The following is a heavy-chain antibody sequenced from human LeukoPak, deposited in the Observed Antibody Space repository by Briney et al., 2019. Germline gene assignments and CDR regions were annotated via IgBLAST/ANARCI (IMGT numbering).Heavy chain of an antibody. CDR2: MHGGNGNT. CDR1: GHKFISHY. V-gene: IGHV1-2*02. Sequence: GASVRVSCKASGHKFISHYLQWVRQAPGLGPEWMGWMHGGNGNTRYAEKFEGRVTMTRDTSTGTAYMDLSTLTSDDTAVYYCAREGSYCVGGDCYSFDFWGQGTLVTVSS. D-gene: IGHD2-21*02. J-gene: IGHJ4*02. CDR3: AREGSYCVGGDCYSFDF.